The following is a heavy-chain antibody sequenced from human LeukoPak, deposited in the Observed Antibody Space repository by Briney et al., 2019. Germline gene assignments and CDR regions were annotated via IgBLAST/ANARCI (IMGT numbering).Heavy chain of an antibody. CDR3: ARVGYYGSGSYDY. V-gene: IGHV3-30*03. CDR1: GFTFSSYG. D-gene: IGHD3-10*01. Sequence: GRSLRLSCAASGFTFSSYGMHWVRQAPGKGLEWVAVISYDESFKYYSDSVKGRFTISRDNSKNTLYLQMNSLRAEDTAVYYCARVGYYGSGSYDYWGQGTLVTVSS. J-gene: IGHJ4*02. CDR2: ISYDESFK.